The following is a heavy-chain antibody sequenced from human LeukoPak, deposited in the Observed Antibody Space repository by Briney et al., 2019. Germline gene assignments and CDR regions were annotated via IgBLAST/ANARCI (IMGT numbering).Heavy chain of an antibody. CDR2: IYYSGST. J-gene: IGHJ5*02. D-gene: IGHD3-10*01. V-gene: IGHV4-30-4*01. Sequence: SETLSLTCTVSGGSISSGDYSWSWIHQPPGKGLEWIGYIYYSGSTYYNPSLKSRVTISVDTSKNQFSLKLSSVTAADTAVYYCARGMETYYYGSGRTNWFDPWGQGTLVTVSS. CDR1: GGSISSGDYS. CDR3: ARGMETYYYGSGRTNWFDP.